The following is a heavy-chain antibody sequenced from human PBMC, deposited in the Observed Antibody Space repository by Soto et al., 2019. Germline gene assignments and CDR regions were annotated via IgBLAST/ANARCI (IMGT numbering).Heavy chain of an antibody. D-gene: IGHD6-13*01. CDR1: GDSISSSKW. Sequence: PSETLSLTCAVSGDSISSSKWWSWVRQPPGKGLEWIGEINHSGSTNYNPSLKSRVIISVDKSENQFSLKLSSVSDADTAVYYCARGERQQQRDYWGQGTLVTVSS. J-gene: IGHJ4*02. V-gene: IGHV4-4*02. CDR2: INHSGST. CDR3: ARGERQQQRDY.